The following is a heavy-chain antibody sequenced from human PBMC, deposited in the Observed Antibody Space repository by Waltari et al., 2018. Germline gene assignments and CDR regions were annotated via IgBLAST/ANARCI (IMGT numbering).Heavy chain of an antibody. D-gene: IGHD4-4*01. J-gene: IGHJ4*02. CDR3: ARDGGNYALDC. V-gene: IGHV3-48*03. CDR2: ISSSGTTI. CDR1: GFTFSSYE. Sequence: EVQLVESGGGLVQPGGSLRLSCAASGFTFSSYEMNWVRQAPGKGLEWVSYISSSGTTIYYADSVKGRFTISRDNAKNSLYLQMNSLRAEDTAVYYCARDGGNYALDCWGQGTLVTVSS.